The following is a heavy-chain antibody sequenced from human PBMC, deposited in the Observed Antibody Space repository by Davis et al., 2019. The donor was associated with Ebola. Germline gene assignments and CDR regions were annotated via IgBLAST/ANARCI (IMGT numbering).Heavy chain of an antibody. CDR3: ARLAAADEGLDY. J-gene: IGHJ4*02. CDR2: IYYSGST. V-gene: IGHV4-59*01. CDR1: GGSISSYY. D-gene: IGHD6-13*01. Sequence: ESLKISCTVSGGSISSYYWSWIRQPPGKGLEWIGYIYYSGSTNYNPSLKSRVTISVDTSKNQFSLKLSSVTAADTAVYYCARLAAADEGLDYWGQGTLVTVSS.